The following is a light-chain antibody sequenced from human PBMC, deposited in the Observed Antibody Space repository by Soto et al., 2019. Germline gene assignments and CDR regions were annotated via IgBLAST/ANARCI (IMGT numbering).Light chain of an antibody. Sequence: DIQMTQSPSSLSASVGDRVAITFRSSHSISSYLNWYQRKPGKAPKLLIYGASKLQSGAPTRFSGSGAGTDFSLTISSLQPEDFATYYCQQSYSPPPITFGQGTRLEI. CDR1: HSISSY. CDR2: GAS. V-gene: IGKV1-39*01. CDR3: QQSYSPPPIT. J-gene: IGKJ5*01.